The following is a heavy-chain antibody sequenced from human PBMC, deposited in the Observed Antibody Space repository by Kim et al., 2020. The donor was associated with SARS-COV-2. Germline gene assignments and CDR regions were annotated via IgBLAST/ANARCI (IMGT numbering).Heavy chain of an antibody. D-gene: IGHD3-10*01. Sequence: GGSLRLSCAASGFTFSSYAMHWVRQAPGKGLEWVVVISYDGSNKYYADSVKGRFTISRDNSKNTLYLQMNSLRAEDTAVYYCARASRGNYYYGMDVWGQGTTVTVS. CDR3: ARASRGNYYYGMDV. V-gene: IGHV3-30*04. CDR1: GFTFSSYA. CDR2: ISYDGSNK. J-gene: IGHJ6*02.